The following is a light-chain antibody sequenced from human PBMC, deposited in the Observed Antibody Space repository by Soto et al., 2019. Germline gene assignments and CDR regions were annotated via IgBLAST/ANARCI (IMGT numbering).Light chain of an antibody. J-gene: IGLJ1*01. CDR3: CSYATGSTYF. V-gene: IGLV2-23*02. Sequence: QSVLTQPASGSGSPGQSITISCTGASSYVGSYNLVSWYQQHPGKAPKLMIFEVSKRPSGVSNRFSGSKSGNTASLTISGLQAEDEAEYYCCSYATGSTYFFGTGTKVTVL. CDR2: EVS. CDR1: SSYVGSYNL.